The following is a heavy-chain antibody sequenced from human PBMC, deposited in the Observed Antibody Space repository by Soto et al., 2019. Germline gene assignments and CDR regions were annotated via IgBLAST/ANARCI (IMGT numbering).Heavy chain of an antibody. Sequence: QLQVQESGPGQVKPSETLSLTCTVSGGSISSSSYYWGWIRQPPGRGLEWIGSFSNSGPTYFNPSLKIRVTMSVDTSTNQFSLTRNSVTAADTYVYYCARAGIAVAGTAYWGQGTLVTVSS. J-gene: IGHJ4*02. CDR1: GGSISSSSYY. V-gene: IGHV4-39*01. D-gene: IGHD6-19*01. CDR2: FSNSGPT. CDR3: ARAGIAVAGTAY.